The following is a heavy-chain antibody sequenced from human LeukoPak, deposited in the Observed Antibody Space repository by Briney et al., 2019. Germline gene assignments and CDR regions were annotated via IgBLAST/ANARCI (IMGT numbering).Heavy chain of an antibody. V-gene: IGHV3-30*04. CDR3: ARDHYRFSGGSCFDY. D-gene: IGHD2-15*01. CDR1: RFTFSSYA. J-gene: IGHJ4*02. CDR2: ISYDGSNK. Sequence: GGSLRLSCAASRFTFSSYAMHWVRQAPGKGLEWVAVISYDGSNKYYADSVKGRFTISRDNSKNTLYLQMNSLRAEDTAVYYCARDHYRFSGGSCFDYWGQGTLVTVSS.